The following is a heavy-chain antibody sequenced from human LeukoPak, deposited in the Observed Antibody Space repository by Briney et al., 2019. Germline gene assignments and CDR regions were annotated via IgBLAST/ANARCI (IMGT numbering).Heavy chain of an antibody. Sequence: GRSLRLSCAASGFTFSSYAMHWVRQAPGKGLEWVAVISYDGSNKYYADSVKGRFTISRDYSKNTLYLQMNSLRAEDTAVYYCAREGDYSTMPDDYWGQGTLVTVSS. V-gene: IGHV3-30*04. CDR2: ISYDGSNK. CDR3: AREGDYSTMPDDY. J-gene: IGHJ4*02. CDR1: GFTFSSYA. D-gene: IGHD4-17*01.